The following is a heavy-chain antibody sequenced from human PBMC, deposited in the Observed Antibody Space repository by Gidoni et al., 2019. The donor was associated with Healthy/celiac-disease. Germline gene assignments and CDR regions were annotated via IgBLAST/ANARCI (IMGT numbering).Heavy chain of an antibody. Sequence: EVQLVESGGGLVKPGGSLRLSCASSGFPFSSYSMNWVRQAPGKGLEWVSSISSSSSYIYYADSVKGRFTISRDNAKNSLYLQMNSLRAEDTAVYYCARDLSSSGWYYFGYWGQGTLVTVSS. D-gene: IGHD6-19*01. J-gene: IGHJ4*02. CDR1: GFPFSSYS. CDR2: ISSSSSYI. CDR3: ARDLSSSGWYYFGY. V-gene: IGHV3-21*01.